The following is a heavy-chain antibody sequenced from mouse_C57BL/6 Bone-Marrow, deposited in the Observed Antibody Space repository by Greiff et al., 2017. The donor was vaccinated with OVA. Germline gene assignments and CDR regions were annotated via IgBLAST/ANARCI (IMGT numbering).Heavy chain of an antibody. J-gene: IGHJ1*03. Sequence: QVQLKQPGAELVRPGSSVKLSCKASGYTFTSYWMHWVKQRPIQGLEWIGNIDPSDSETHYNQKFKDKATLTVDKSSSTAYMQLSSLTSEYSAVYYCARGGAGYFDVWGTGTTVTVSS. CDR1: GYTFTSYW. CDR3: ARGGAGYFDV. V-gene: IGHV1-52*01. CDR2: IDPSDSET.